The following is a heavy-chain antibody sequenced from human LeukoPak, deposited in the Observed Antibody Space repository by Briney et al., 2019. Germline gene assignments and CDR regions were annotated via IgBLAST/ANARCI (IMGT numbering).Heavy chain of an antibody. D-gene: IGHD6-6*01. CDR2: ISSSGSST. Sequence: GGSLRLSCAASGFIFSNYEMNWVRQAPGKGLEWVSYISSSGSSTYYADSVKGRFTISRDNAKNSLYLQMNSLRAEDTAVYYCARWTRVSSTSLWYFGLWGRGDLVTVSS. J-gene: IGHJ2*01. CDR1: GFIFSNYE. CDR3: ARWTRVSSTSLWYFGL. V-gene: IGHV3-48*03.